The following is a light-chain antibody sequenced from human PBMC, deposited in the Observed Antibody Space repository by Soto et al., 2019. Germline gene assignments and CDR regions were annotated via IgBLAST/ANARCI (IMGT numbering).Light chain of an antibody. Sequence: DVQMPQSPSSLSASVGDTVTITCRAGQTFNNYLNWYQHKPGKAPKLLIYAASALQTGVPSRFSASASGTDFTLTITNLQPKDFATYYCQQSYLSLQSFGQGTKLQI. CDR3: QQSYLSLQS. CDR1: QTFNNY. J-gene: IGKJ2*03. V-gene: IGKV1-39*01. CDR2: AAS.